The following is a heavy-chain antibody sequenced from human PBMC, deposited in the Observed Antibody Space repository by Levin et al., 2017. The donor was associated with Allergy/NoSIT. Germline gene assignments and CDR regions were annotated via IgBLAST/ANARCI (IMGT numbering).Heavy chain of an antibody. D-gene: IGHD2-8*01. CDR2: ISSSSSAM. J-gene: IGHJ3*02. CDR1: GFMFRNYN. CDR3: ARRRLVRGAVSI. V-gene: IGHV3-48*01. Sequence: PGGSLRLSCIASGFMFRNYNMNWVRQAPGKGLEWVSSISSSSSAMSYGDSVQGRFTISRDNAENSLYLQMDSLRAEDTAVYYCARRRLVRGAVSIWGQGTMVTVSS.